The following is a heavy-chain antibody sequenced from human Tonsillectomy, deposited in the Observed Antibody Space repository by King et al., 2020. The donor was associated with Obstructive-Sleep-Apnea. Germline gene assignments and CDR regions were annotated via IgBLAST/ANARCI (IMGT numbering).Heavy chain of an antibody. D-gene: IGHD1-26*01. CDR3: ARGLVGATMGFDY. V-gene: IGHV1-3*01. CDR2: INAGNGNT. J-gene: IGHJ4*02. Sequence: QLVQSGAEVKKPGASVKVSCKASGYTFTSYAMHWVRQAPGQRLEWMGWINAGNGNTKYSQKFQGRVPITRDTSASTAYMELSSLRSEDTAVYYCARGLVGATMGFDYWGQGTLVTVSS. CDR1: GYTFTSYA.